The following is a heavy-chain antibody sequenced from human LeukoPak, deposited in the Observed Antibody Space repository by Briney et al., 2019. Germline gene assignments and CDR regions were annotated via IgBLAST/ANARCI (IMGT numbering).Heavy chain of an antibody. J-gene: IGHJ4*02. CDR3: ARTRYCSGGSCYDPYFDY. D-gene: IGHD2-15*01. CDR1: GFTFSNRN. V-gene: IGHV3-11*01. CDR2: ISSSGSTI. Sequence: GGSLRLSCAASGFTFSNRNMNWIRQAPGKGLEWVSYISSSGSTIYYADSVKGRFTISRDNAKNSLYLQMNSLRAEDTAVYYCARTRYCSGGSCYDPYFDYWGQGTLVTVSS.